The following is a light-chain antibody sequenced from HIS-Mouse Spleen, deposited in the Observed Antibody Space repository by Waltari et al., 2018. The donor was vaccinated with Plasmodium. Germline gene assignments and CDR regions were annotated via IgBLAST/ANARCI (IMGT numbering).Light chain of an antibody. CDR3: SSYAGSNNLV. Sequence: QSALTQPPSASGSPGPSVTISCPGTSSDVGVFNSVSWYQQPPGKAPKLMIYEVSKRPSGVPDRFSGSKSGNTASLTVSGLQAEDEADYYCSSYAGSNNLVFGGGTKLTVL. J-gene: IGLJ2*01. V-gene: IGLV2-8*01. CDR1: SSDVGVFNS. CDR2: EVS.